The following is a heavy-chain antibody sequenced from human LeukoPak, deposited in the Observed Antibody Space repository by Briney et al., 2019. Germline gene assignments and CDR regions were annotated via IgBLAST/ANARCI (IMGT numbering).Heavy chain of an antibody. Sequence: PGGSLRLSCAASGFTFSSYSMDWVRQAPGKGLEWVSSISSSSSYIYYADSVKGRFTISRDNAKNSLYLQMNSLRAEDTAVYYCARDLGIVVVPAAYYYYYGMDVWGQGTTVTVSS. D-gene: IGHD2-2*01. CDR1: GFTFSSYS. CDR3: ARDLGIVVVPAAYYYYYGMDV. CDR2: ISSSSSYI. J-gene: IGHJ6*02. V-gene: IGHV3-21*04.